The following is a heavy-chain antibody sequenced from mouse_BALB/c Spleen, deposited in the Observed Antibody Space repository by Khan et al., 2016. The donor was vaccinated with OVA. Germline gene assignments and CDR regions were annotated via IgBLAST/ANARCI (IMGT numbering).Heavy chain of an antibody. CDR2: ISSGGSYT. J-gene: IGHJ3*01. Sequence: EVQLVESGGGLVKPGGSLKLSCAASGFTFSNYAMSWVRQTPEKRLEWVATISSGGSYTYYPDSVQGRFTISRDNAKNTLSLQMSSLRSEDAAILYCGRGLFYTVVANAFAYWGQGTLVTVSA. D-gene: IGHD1-1*01. CDR3: GRGLFYTVVANAFAY. CDR1: GFTFSNYA. V-gene: IGHV5-9-3*01.